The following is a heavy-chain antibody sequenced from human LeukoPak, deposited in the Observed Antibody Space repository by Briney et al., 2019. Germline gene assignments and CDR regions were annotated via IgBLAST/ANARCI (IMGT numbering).Heavy chain of an antibody. D-gene: IGHD2-15*01. CDR2: ISSSSITI. CDR3: ARDRGGSYSAIDY. Sequence: QSGGSLRLSCAASGFTFSSYSLNWVRQAPGKGLEWVSFISSSSITIYYADSVKGRFTISRDNAEKSLYLQMNSPRAEDTAVYYCARDRGGSYSAIDYWGQGTLVTVSS. V-gene: IGHV3-48*04. J-gene: IGHJ4*02. CDR1: GFTFSSYS.